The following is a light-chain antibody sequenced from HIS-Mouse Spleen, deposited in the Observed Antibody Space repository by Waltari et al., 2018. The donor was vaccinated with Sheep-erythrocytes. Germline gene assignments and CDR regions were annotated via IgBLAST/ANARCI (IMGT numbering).Light chain of an antibody. CDR2: AAS. Sequence: DIQMTQSPSSPSASVGDRVTITCRASQSISSYLNWYQQKPGKAPKRLIYAASSLQSGVPSRFSGSGSGTDFTLTISSLQPEDFATYYCQQSYSTPQFTFGPGTKVDIK. CDR1: QSISSY. J-gene: IGKJ3*01. CDR3: QQSYSTPQFT. V-gene: IGKV1-39*01.